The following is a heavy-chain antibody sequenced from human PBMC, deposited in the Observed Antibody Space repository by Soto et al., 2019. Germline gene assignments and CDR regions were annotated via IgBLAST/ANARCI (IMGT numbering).Heavy chain of an antibody. CDR2: IYYSGST. D-gene: IGHD6-19*01. CDR3: ARGGVAGTDDY. V-gene: IGHV4-31*03. CDR1: GGSISSGGYY. Sequence: PSETLSLTCTVSGGSISSGGYYWSWIRQHPGKGLEWIGYIYYSGSTYYNPSLKSRVTISVDTSKNQFSLKLSSVTAADTAVYYCARGGVAGTDDYWGQGTLVTVSS. J-gene: IGHJ4*02.